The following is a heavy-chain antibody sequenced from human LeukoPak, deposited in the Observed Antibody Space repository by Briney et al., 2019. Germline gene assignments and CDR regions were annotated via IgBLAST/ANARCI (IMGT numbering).Heavy chain of an antibody. CDR2: INPSGGST. CDR1: GYTFTSYY. V-gene: IGHV1-46*01. D-gene: IGHD1-7*01. CDR3: ARAPDNRDFYYYYYMDV. Sequence: ASVKVSCKASGYTFTSYYMHWVRQAPGQGLEWMGIINPSGGSTSYAQKFQGRVTMTRDMSTSTAYMELSSLRSEDTAVYYCARAPDNRDFYYYYYMDVWGKGTTVTISS. J-gene: IGHJ6*03.